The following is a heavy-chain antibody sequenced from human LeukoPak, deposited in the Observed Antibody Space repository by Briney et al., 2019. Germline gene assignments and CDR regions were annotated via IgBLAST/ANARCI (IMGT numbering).Heavy chain of an antibody. CDR2: IIPIFGTA. D-gene: IGHD3-16*01. V-gene: IGHV1-69*13. CDR1: GGTFSSYA. Sequence: SVKVSCKASGGTFSSYAISWVRQAPGQGLEWMGGIIPIFGTANYAQKFQGRVTITADESTSTAYMELSSLRSEDTAVYYCARLVADYVSPGLSDKNFDYWGQGTLVTVSS. CDR3: ARLVADYVSPGLSDKNFDY. J-gene: IGHJ4*02.